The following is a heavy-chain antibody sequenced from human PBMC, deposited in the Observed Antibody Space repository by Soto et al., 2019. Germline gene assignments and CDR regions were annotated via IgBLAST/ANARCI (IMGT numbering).Heavy chain of an antibody. V-gene: IGHV1-46*01. CDR3: ARDARGYCSSTSCYIRVPLQL. CDR2: INPSGGST. Sequence: ASVKVSCKASGYTFTSYYMHWVRQAPGQGLEWMGIINPSGGSTSYAQKFQGRVTMTRDTSTSTVYMELSSLGSEDTAVYYCARDARGYCSSTSCYIRVPLQLWGQGTLVTVSS. D-gene: IGHD2-2*02. J-gene: IGHJ4*02. CDR1: GYTFTSYY.